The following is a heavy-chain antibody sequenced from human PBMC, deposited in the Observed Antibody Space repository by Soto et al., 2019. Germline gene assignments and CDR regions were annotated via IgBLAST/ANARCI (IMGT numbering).Heavy chain of an antibody. V-gene: IGHV3-7*01. CDR1: GFTFSNYW. CDR2: INKDRSQK. Sequence: EVQLVESGGALVQPGGSLRLTCGTSGFTFSNYWMTWVRQAPGKGLEWVANINKDRSQKSFVDSVKGRFTISRDNAKSSLYLQMNSLRAEDTAIYYCVKEIAAAQWGQGTLVTVSS. CDR3: VKEIAAAQ. D-gene: IGHD6-25*01. J-gene: IGHJ4*02.